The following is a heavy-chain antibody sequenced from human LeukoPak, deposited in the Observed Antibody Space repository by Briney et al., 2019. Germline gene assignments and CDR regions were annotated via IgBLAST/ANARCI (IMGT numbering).Heavy chain of an antibody. CDR1: GFTFSSYA. CDR3: ASSEWLSDTYYYYYMDV. J-gene: IGHJ6*03. Sequence: GGSLRLSCAASGFTFSSYAMHWVRQAPGKGLEWVSSISSSSSYIYYADSVKGRFTISRDNAKNSLYLQMNSLRAEDTAVYYCASSEWLSDTYYYYYMDVWGKGTTVTVSS. V-gene: IGHV3-21*01. CDR2: ISSSSSYI. D-gene: IGHD3-3*01.